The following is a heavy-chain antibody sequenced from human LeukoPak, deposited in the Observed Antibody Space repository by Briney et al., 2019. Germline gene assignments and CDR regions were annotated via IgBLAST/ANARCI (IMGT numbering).Heavy chain of an antibody. V-gene: IGHV3-21*01. J-gene: IGHJ4*02. CDR3: ARDSEQQLVSTGGY. D-gene: IGHD6-13*01. CDR1: GFTVSSNH. Sequence: PGGSLRLSCAASGFTVSSNHMNWVRQAPGKGLEWVSSISSSSSYIYYADSVKGRFTTSRDNAKNSLYLQMNSLRAEDTAVYYCARDSEQQLVSTGGYWGQGTLVTVSS. CDR2: ISSSSSYI.